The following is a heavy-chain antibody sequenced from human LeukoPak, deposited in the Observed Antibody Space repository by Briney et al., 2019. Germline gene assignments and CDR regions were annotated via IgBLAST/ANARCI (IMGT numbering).Heavy chain of an antibody. V-gene: IGHV1-69*06. CDR3: ARGRLRFLEWFRAGDAFDI. J-gene: IGHJ3*02. Sequence: GSSVKVSCKASGGTFSSYAISWVRQAPGQGLEWMGGIIPIFGTANYAQKFQGRVTITADKSTSTAYMELSSLRSEDTAVYYCARGRLRFLEWFRAGDAFDIWGQGTMVTVSS. D-gene: IGHD3-3*01. CDR2: IIPIFGTA. CDR1: GGTFSSYA.